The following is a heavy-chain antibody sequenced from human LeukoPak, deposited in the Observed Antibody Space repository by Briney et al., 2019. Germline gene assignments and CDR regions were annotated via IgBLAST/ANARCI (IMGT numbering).Heavy chain of an antibody. Sequence: ASVKVSCKASGYTFTSYYMHWVRQAPGQGLEWMGIINPSGGSTSYAQKFQGRVTMTRDTSTSTAYMELRSLRSDDTAVYYCAREWDLLQFDYWGQGTLVTVSS. CDR2: INPSGGST. D-gene: IGHD1-26*01. CDR3: AREWDLLQFDY. V-gene: IGHV1-46*01. J-gene: IGHJ4*02. CDR1: GYTFTSYY.